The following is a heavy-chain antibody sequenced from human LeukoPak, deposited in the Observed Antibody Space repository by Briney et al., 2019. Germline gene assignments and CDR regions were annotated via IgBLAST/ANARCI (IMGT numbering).Heavy chain of an antibody. Sequence: GGSLRLSCAASGFTFDDYGMSWVRQAPGKGLEWVSAINGSGGSTYYADSVKGRFTISRDNSKNTLYLQMNSLRAEDTAVYYCAKWGCTGGSCYPFAYWGQGTLVTVSS. J-gene: IGHJ4*02. CDR2: INGSGGST. CDR1: GFTFDDYG. CDR3: AKWGCTGGSCYPFAY. V-gene: IGHV3-23*01. D-gene: IGHD2-15*01.